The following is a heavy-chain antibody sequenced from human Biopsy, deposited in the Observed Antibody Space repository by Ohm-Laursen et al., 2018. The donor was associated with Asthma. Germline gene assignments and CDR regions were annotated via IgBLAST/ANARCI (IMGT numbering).Heavy chain of an antibody. CDR3: ARKAGSCISRTCYSLDF. CDR1: GGTFNTYV. CDR2: INSVFGTT. D-gene: IGHD2-2*01. Sequence: SSVKVSCKPLGGTFNTYVIGWVRRAPGQGLEWMGGINSVFGTTTYPQKFQDRVTITTDDSTSTVYIELSSLRSEDTAVYYCARKAGSCISRTCYSLDFWGQGTLVTVSS. V-gene: IGHV1-69*05. J-gene: IGHJ4*02.